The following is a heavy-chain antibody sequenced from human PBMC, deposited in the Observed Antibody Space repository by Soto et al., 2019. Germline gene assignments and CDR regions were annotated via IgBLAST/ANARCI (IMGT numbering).Heavy chain of an antibody. Sequence: QVQLVESGGGVVQPGRSLRLFCAASGFTFSSYAMHWVRQAPGKGLEWVAVISYDGSNKYYADSVKGRFTISRDNSKNTLYLQMNSLRAEDTAVYYCARDSIVGASYFDYWGQGTLVTVSS. J-gene: IGHJ4*02. CDR1: GFTFSSYA. CDR2: ISYDGSNK. V-gene: IGHV3-30-3*01. CDR3: ARDSIVGASYFDY. D-gene: IGHD1-26*01.